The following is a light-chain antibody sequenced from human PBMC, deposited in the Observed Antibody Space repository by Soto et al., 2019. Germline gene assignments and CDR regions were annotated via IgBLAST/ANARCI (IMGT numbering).Light chain of an antibody. Sequence: QSVLTQPPSASGTPGQRVTISCSGSRSSVGSNTVNWYQHLPGTAPKLLIYSNNHRPSGVPDRFSASKAGASASLAISGLQSEDEGAYYCAAWDASLGGFYVFGSGTKLTVL. CDR3: AAWDASLGGFYV. V-gene: IGLV1-44*01. CDR2: SNN. J-gene: IGLJ1*01. CDR1: RSSVGSNT.